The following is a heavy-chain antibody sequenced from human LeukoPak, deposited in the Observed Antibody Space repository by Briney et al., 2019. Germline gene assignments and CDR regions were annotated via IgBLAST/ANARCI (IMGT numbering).Heavy chain of an antibody. CDR2: ISGSGSDI. V-gene: IGHV3-11*01. CDR1: GISFSDSY. J-gene: IGHJ4*01. CDR3: STDLRSLIY. Sequence: VGSLRLSCVVSGISFSDSYRTWIRQTPGKGLEWLAYISGSGSDICYADSVKGRFTISRGNAKNSVYLQMNSLRPEDTALYYCSTDLRSLIYWGHGTLVAVSS. D-gene: IGHD2-8*01.